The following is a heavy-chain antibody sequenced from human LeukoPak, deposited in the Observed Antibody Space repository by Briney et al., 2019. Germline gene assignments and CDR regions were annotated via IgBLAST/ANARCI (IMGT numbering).Heavy chain of an antibody. CDR1: GYTFINYG. CDR2: ISGYNGNT. J-gene: IGHJ2*01. CDR3: VRERGTYFDL. Sequence: ASVKVSCKASGYTFINYGISWVRQAPGQGLEWMGWISGYNGNTNYAQKLQGRVTMTTDTSTTTAYMELRTLRSDDTAVYYCVRERGTYFDLWGRGTLVAVSS. V-gene: IGHV1-18*01.